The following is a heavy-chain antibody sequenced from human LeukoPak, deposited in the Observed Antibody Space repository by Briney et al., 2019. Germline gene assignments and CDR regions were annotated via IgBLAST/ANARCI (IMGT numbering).Heavy chain of an antibody. V-gene: IGHV1-2*06. D-gene: IGHD6-19*01. Sequence: ASVKVSCKASGYTFTGYYMHWVRQAPGQGLEWMGRINPNSGGTNYAQKFQGRVTMTRDTSISTAYMELSRLRSDDTAVDYCARVGGWYDNWFDPWGQGTLVTVSS. J-gene: IGHJ5*02. CDR2: INPNSGGT. CDR3: ARVGGWYDNWFDP. CDR1: GYTFTGYY.